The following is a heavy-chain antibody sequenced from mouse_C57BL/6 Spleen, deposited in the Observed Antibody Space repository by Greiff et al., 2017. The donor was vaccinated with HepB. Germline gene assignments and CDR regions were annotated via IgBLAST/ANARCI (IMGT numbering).Heavy chain of an antibody. CDR3: ARRKGYYYGSSYPFAY. D-gene: IGHD1-1*01. Sequence: VQLKESGPELVKPGASVKIPCKASGYTFTDYNMDWVKQSHGKSLEWIGDINPNNGGTIYNQKFKGKATLTVDKSSSTAYMELRSLTSEDTAVYYCARRKGYYYGSSYPFAYWGQGTLVTVSA. CDR1: GYTFTDYN. CDR2: INPNNGGT. J-gene: IGHJ3*01. V-gene: IGHV1-18*01.